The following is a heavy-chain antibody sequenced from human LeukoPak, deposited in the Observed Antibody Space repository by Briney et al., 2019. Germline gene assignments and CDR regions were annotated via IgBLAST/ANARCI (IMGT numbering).Heavy chain of an antibody. Sequence: ASVKVSCKVSGYTLTELSLHWERQAPGKGHERMGGFDPEDGETIYAQKFQGRVTMTEDTSTDTAYMELSSLSSEDTAVYYCATGVSSWNLLDIGWGQGTLVTVSS. V-gene: IGHV1-24*01. CDR3: ATGVSSWNLLDIG. CDR1: GYTLTELS. J-gene: IGHJ4*02. D-gene: IGHD6-13*01. CDR2: FDPEDGET.